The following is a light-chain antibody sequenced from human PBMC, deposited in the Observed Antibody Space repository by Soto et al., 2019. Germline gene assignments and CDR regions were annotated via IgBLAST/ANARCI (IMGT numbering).Light chain of an antibody. CDR1: QSVSSSY. Sequence: EIVLTQSPGTLSLSPGERATLSCRASQSVSSSYLAWYQHKPGQAPRLLIYGASSRAAGTPDRFSGSGSGTDYTLTVSRLEPEDFAVYYCQHYGSSRTFGQGTKVEVK. CDR3: QHYGSSRT. J-gene: IGKJ1*01. V-gene: IGKV3-20*01. CDR2: GAS.